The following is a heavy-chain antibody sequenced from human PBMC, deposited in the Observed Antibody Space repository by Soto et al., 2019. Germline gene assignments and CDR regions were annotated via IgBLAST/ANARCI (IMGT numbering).Heavy chain of an antibody. CDR3: ARGLHCSGGSCYDSGNWFDP. CDR1: GYTFTSYG. D-gene: IGHD2-15*01. V-gene: IGHV1-18*04. Sequence: ASVKVSCKASGYTFTSYGISWVRQAPGQGLEWMGWISAYNGNTNYAQKLQGRVTMTTDTSTSTAYMELRSLRSDDTAVYYCARGLHCSGGSCYDSGNWFDPWGQGTLVTVSS. J-gene: IGHJ5*02. CDR2: ISAYNGNT.